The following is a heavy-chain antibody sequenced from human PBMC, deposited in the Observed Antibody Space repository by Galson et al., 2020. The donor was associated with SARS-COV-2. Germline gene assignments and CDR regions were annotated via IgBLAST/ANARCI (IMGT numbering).Heavy chain of an antibody. J-gene: IGHJ4*02. V-gene: IGHV3-30*04. CDR1: GFPFSSYA. CDR3: ASAYSGCYVGYFDC. D-gene: IGHD1-26*01. CDR2: ISYDGSNK. Sequence: GESLKLPCAAPGFPFSSYAMHWVRQAPGTGLEWVAVISYDGSNKYYADPVTGRFTISRDNSKNTLYLQMNSLRAEDTAVYYCASAYSGCYVGYFDCWVQGSLVTVAA.